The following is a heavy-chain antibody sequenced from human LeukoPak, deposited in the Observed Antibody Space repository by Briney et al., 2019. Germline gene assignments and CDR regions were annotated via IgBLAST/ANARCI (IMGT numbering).Heavy chain of an antibody. CDR2: ISSSSSYI. CDR1: GFTFSSYS. V-gene: IGHV3-21*01. Sequence: TGGSLRLSCAASGFTFSSYSMNWVRQAPGKGLEWVSSISSSSSYIYYADSVKGRFAISRDNAKNSLYLQMNSLRAEDTAVYYCARDSAAPVDSSGYYYLAYADYWGQGTLVTVSS. D-gene: IGHD3-22*01. CDR3: ARDSAAPVDSSGYYYLAYADY. J-gene: IGHJ4*02.